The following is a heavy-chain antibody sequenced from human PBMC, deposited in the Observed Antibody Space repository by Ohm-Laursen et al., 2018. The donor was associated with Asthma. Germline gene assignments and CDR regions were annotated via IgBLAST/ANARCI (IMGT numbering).Heavy chain of an antibody. J-gene: IGHJ4*02. CDR3: AKVGYSYGFDY. Sequence: SLRLSCSAPGFTFSSYAMSWVRQAPGKGLEWVSAISGSGGSTYYADSVKGRFTISRDNSKNTLYLQMNSLRAEDTAVYYCAKVGYSYGFDYWGQGTLVTVSS. V-gene: IGHV3-23*01. CDR1: GFTFSSYA. CDR2: ISGSGGST. D-gene: IGHD5-18*01.